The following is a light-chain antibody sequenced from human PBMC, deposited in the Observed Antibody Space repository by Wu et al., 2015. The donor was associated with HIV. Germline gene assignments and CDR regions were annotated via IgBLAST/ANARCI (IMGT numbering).Light chain of an antibody. J-gene: IGKJ5*01. CDR3: QQFNSYPTT. CDR1: QSVSSNY. CDR2: EAS. V-gene: IGKV1-9*01. Sequence: LTQSPDTLSLSPGERATLSCRASQSVSSNYLAWYQQKPGKAPKLLIYEASTLQSGVPSRFSGSGSGTDFTLSISSLQPEDFATYYCQQFNSYPTTFGQGTRLEIK.